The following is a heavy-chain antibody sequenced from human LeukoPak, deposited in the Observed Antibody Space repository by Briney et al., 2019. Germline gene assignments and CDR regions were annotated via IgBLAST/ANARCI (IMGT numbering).Heavy chain of an antibody. CDR2: IHTGGNT. J-gene: IGHJ5*02. Sequence: PSETLSLTCTVSSGSISSGNYHWSWIRQPAGKGLEWIGRIHTGGNTKYNSSLQSRVTISLDTSKNQFSLKLSSVTAADTAVYYCARDNSHSIPAADWFDPWGQGTLVTVSS. D-gene: IGHD2-2*01. V-gene: IGHV4-61*02. CDR1: SGSISSGNYH. CDR3: ARDNSHSIPAADWFDP.